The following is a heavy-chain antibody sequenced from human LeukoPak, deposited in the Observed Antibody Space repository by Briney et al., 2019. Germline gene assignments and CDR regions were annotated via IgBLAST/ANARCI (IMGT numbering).Heavy chain of an antibody. D-gene: IGHD6-19*01. V-gene: IGHV3-23*01. CDR2: LSGSGITT. CDR3: AKGIYSSGWSYFDY. Sequence: GGSLRLSCAASGFTFSNSAMSWVRQAPGKGLEWVATLSGSGITTYYADSVKGRFTISRDNSKNALYLQMNSLRAEDTAVYYCAKGIYSSGWSYFDYWGHGTLVTVSS. CDR1: GFTFSNSA. J-gene: IGHJ4*01.